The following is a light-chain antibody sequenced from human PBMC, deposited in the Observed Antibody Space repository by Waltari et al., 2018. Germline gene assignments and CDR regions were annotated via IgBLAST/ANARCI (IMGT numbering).Light chain of an antibody. Sequence: IVLTPSPGTLSLSPGTGATHSCMACQSVGKYLDWYQQKPGQAPRLLIYDASNRATGVPDRFSGSGSGTDFRLTISRLESEDFAVYYCQKYVNLPATFGQGTKVEIK. V-gene: IGKV3-20*01. CDR3: QKYVNLPAT. J-gene: IGKJ1*01. CDR1: QSVGKY. CDR2: DAS.